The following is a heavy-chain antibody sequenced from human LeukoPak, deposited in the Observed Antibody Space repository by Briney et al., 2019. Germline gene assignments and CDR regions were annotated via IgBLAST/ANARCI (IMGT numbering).Heavy chain of an antibody. CDR3: ARENRDSNGWS. CDR2: NSGGNTI. Sequence: GGSLRLSCTASGFSFSSYSMNWVRQAPGKGLEWVSYNSGGNTIHYAGSVKGRFTISRDNARNSLYLQMNSLRVEDTAFYYCARENRDSNGWSWGQGTLVTVSS. D-gene: IGHD6-19*01. V-gene: IGHV3-69-1*02. J-gene: IGHJ1*01. CDR1: GFSFSSYS.